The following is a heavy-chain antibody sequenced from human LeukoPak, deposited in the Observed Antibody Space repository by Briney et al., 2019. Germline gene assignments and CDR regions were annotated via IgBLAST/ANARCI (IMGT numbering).Heavy chain of an antibody. CDR1: GYSFTSYW. V-gene: IGHV5-51*01. Sequence: GESLKISCKGSGYSFTSYWIVWVRQMPGKGLEWMGIIYPGDSDTRYSPSFQGQVTISADNSIDTAYLQWTSLKASDTAIYFCARSPSTILNYYYYMDVWGIGTTVTVSS. CDR2: IYPGDSDT. J-gene: IGHJ6*03. CDR3: ARSPSTILNYYYYMDV. D-gene: IGHD5-24*01.